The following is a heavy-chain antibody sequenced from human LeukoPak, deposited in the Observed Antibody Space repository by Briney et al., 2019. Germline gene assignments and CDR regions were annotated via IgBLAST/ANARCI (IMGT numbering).Heavy chain of an antibody. Sequence: GGSLRLSCAASGFTFSSYAMTWVRQAPGKGLEWVSSITDSGDRTYFADSVKGRFTISRDNSKNTLYLQMNSLRAEDTAVYYCAKEARLIAYGDHAFDIWGQGTMVTVSS. D-gene: IGHD4-17*01. V-gene: IGHV3-23*01. CDR1: GFTFSSYA. CDR3: AKEARLIAYGDHAFDI. CDR2: ITDSGDRT. J-gene: IGHJ3*02.